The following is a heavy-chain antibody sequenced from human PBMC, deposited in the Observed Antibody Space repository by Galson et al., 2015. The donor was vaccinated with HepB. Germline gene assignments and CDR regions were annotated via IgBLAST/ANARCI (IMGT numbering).Heavy chain of an antibody. CDR2: IIPVFGTV. V-gene: IGHV1-69*13. D-gene: IGHD3-10*01. J-gene: IGHJ4*02. CDR3: ARSPLWFDELSYYFQY. Sequence: SVKVSCKASGGVFSAGALSWVRQAPGQGLEWVGGIIPVFGTVKYAQKFQGRITITADEASTTSYMVLSGLTSEDTAVYYCARSPLWFDELSYYFQYWGQGTLLTVAS. CDR1: GGVFSAGA.